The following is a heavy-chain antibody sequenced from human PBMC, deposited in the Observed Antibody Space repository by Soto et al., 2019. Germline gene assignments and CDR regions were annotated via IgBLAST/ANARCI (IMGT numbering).Heavy chain of an antibody. CDR2: IYYSGSA. J-gene: IGHJ5*02. CDR1: GDPISSGGYY. V-gene: IGHV4-31*03. CDR3: ARSVFP. Sequence: SETLSLTCTVSGDPISSGGYYWSGIRQHPGKGLEWIGYIYYSGSAYYNPSLKSRVTISVDTSKNQFSLKLTSVTAADTALYYCARSVFPWGQGTLVTVSA.